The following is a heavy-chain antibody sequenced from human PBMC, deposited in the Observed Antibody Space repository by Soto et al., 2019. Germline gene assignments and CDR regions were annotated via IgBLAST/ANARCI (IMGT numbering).Heavy chain of an antibody. V-gene: IGHV4-39*01. CDR3: VRRSYSGRPGGWFDP. J-gene: IGHJ5*02. D-gene: IGHD6-13*01. Sequence: SATLSLTCTVSGGSISSSTYYWGWIRQPPGKGLEWIGSIYYSGSTYYNPSLKSRVTISVDTSKNQFSLKLSSVTAADTAVYYCVRRSYSGRPGGWFDPWGQGNLVTVS. CDR2: IYYSGST. CDR1: GGSISSSTYY.